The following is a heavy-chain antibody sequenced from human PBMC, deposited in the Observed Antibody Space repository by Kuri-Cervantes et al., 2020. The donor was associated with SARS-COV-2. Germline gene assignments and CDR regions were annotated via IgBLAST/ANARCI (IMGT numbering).Heavy chain of an antibody. V-gene: IGHV3-48*04. CDR3: ARVPLVYGSNAFDI. J-gene: IGHJ3*02. CDR2: ISSSGSTI. D-gene: IGHD3-10*01. Sequence: GGSLRLSCAASGFTFSGHWIHWVRQAPGKGLEWVSYISSSGSTIYYADSVKGRFTISRDNAKNSLYLQMNSLRAEDTAVYYCARVPLVYGSNAFDIWGQGTMVTVSS. CDR1: GFTFSGHW.